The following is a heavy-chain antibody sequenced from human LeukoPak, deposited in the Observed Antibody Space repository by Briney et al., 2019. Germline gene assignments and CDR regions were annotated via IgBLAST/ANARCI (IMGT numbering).Heavy chain of an antibody. V-gene: IGHV1-46*01. Sequence: GASVKVSCKASGYTFTSYYMHWVRQAPGQGLEWMGIINPSGGSTSYAQKFQGGVTMTRDTSTSTVYMELSSLRSEDTAVYYCARVRSGYSSSWGYYYYYYYMDVWGKGTTVTISS. CDR2: INPSGGST. CDR3: ARVRSGYSSSWGYYYYYYYMDV. D-gene: IGHD6-13*01. CDR1: GYTFTSYY. J-gene: IGHJ6*03.